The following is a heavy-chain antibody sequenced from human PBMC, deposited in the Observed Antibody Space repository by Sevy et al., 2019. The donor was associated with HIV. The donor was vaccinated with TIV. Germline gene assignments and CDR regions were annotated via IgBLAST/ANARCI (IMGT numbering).Heavy chain of an antibody. D-gene: IGHD6-13*01. CDR1: GFTFSSYA. J-gene: IGHJ5*02. CDR2: ISYDGSNK. V-gene: IGHV3-30-3*01. CDR3: ARDSSSWYSDWFDP. Sequence: GGSLRLSCAASGFTFSSYAMHWVRQAPGKGLEWVPVISYDGSNKYYADSVKGRFTISRDNSKNTLYLQMNSLRAEDTAVYYCARDSSSWYSDWFDPWGQGTLVTVSS.